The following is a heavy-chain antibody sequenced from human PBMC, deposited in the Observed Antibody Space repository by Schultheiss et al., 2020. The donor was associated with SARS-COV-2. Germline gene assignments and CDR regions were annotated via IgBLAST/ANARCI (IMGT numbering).Heavy chain of an antibody. V-gene: IGHV4-34*01. D-gene: IGHD2-2*01. CDR1: GGSFSGYY. Sequence: GSLRLSCAVYGGSFSGYYWSWIRQPPGKGLEWIGEINHSGSTNYNPSLKSRVTISVDTSKNQFSLKLSSVTAADTAVYYCARRAPPDIVVVPAVLHYGMDVWGQGTTVTVSS. CDR3: ARRAPPDIVVVPAVLHYGMDV. CDR2: INHSGST. J-gene: IGHJ6*02.